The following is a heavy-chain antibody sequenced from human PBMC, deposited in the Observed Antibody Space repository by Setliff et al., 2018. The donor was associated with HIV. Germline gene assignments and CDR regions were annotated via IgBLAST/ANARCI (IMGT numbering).Heavy chain of an antibody. J-gene: IGHJ4*02. Sequence: PSETLSLTCAVSGGSISSSSYYWGWIRQPPGKGLEWIGLINHSGSTNYNPSLKSRVTISLGTSKNQFSLKMTSVTAADTAVYYCATGITVAPDYWGQGSLVTVSS. CDR2: INHSGST. CDR1: GGSISSSSYY. D-gene: IGHD6-19*01. V-gene: IGHV4-39*07. CDR3: ATGITVAPDY.